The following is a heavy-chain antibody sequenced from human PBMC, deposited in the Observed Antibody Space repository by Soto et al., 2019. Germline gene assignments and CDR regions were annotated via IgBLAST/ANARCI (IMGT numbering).Heavy chain of an antibody. D-gene: IGHD2-2*01. CDR3: ARDLGYCSSTSCFPWFDP. J-gene: IGHJ5*02. Sequence: SETVSLTCTVSGGSISSYYWSWIRQPPGKELKRIGYMYYSGSTNYNPSLKSRVTISVDTSKNQFSLKLSSVTAVDTAVYFCARDLGYCSSTSCFPWFDPWGQGTLVTVSS. CDR2: MYYSGST. CDR1: GGSISSYY. V-gene: IGHV4-59*01.